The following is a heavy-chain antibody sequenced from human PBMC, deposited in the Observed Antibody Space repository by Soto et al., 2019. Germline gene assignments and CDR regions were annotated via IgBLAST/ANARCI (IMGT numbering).Heavy chain of an antibody. CDR1: GFTFSSYA. D-gene: IGHD4-17*01. J-gene: IGHJ4*02. CDR2: ISGSGGST. V-gene: IGHV3-23*01. CDR3: AKAGPKATVTVPLDY. Sequence: PGGSLRLSCAASGFTFSSYAMSWVRQAPGKGLEWVSAISGSGGSTYYAVFVKGRFTISRDNSKNTLYLQMNSLRAEDTAVYYCAKAGPKATVTVPLDYWGQGTLVTVSS.